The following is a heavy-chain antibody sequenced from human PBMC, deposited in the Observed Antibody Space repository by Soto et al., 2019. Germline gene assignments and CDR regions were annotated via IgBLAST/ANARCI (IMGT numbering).Heavy chain of an antibody. V-gene: IGHV4-4*07. CDR1: GGSISGHY. Sequence: PSETLSLTCSGSGGSISGHYWSWIRLPAGRRLQWVGRIYSSGTTNYNPSLKSRVRMSVDTDRNSFSLRLDSVTAADTAVYYCARNFDIAATGTAFDSWGRGVLVTVSS. CDR3: ARNFDIAATGTAFDS. D-gene: IGHD6-13*01. CDR2: IYSSGTT. J-gene: IGHJ4*02.